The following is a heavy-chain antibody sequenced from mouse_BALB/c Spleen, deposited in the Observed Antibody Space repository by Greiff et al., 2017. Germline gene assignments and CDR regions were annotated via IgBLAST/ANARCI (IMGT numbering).Heavy chain of an antibody. Sequence: VQLQQSGAELVRPGASVTLSCKASGYTFTDYEMHWVKQTPVHGLEWIGAIDPETGGTAYNQKFKGKATLTADKSSSTAYMELRSLTSEDSAVYYCTPYDGYYYHYFDYWGQGTTLTVSS. J-gene: IGHJ2*01. V-gene: IGHV1-15*01. CDR3: TPYDGYYYHYFDY. D-gene: IGHD2-3*01. CDR1: GYTFTDYE. CDR2: IDPETGGT.